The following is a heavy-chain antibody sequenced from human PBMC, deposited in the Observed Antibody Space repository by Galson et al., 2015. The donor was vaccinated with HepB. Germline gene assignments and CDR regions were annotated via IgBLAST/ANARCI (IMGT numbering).Heavy chain of an antibody. CDR2: ISSSSSYI. CDR3: ARLYSSSWADY. CDR1: GFTFSSYG. Sequence: SLRLSCAASGFTFSSYGMHRVRQAPGKGLEWVSSISSSSSYIYYADSVKGRFTISRDNAKNSLYLQMNSLRAEDTAVYYCARLYSSSWADYWGQGTLVTVSS. J-gene: IGHJ4*02. D-gene: IGHD6-13*01. V-gene: IGHV3-21*01.